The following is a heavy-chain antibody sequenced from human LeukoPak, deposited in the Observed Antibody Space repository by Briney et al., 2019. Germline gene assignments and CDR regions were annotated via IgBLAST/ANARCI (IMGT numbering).Heavy chain of an antibody. Sequence: SETLSLTCTVSGGSISSYYWSWIRQPAGKGLEWIGRIYTSGSTNYNPSLKSRVTMSVDTSKNQFSLKLSSVTAADTAVYYCARGSRGSGISPRYYYMDVWGKGTTVTVSS. D-gene: IGHD3-3*01. CDR3: ARGSRGSGISPRYYYMDV. V-gene: IGHV4-4*07. CDR2: IYTSGST. CDR1: GGSISSYY. J-gene: IGHJ6*03.